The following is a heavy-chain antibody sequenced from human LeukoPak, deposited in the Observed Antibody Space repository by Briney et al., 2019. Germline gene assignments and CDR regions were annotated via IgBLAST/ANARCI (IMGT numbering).Heavy chain of an antibody. J-gene: IGHJ6*02. Sequence: GGSPRLPCAASGFTFSSYSMNWVRQAPGKGLEWVSSISSSSSYIYYADSVKGRFTISRDNAKNSLYLQMNSLRAEDTAVYYCARDYKGHYYYGMDVWGQGTTVTVSS. CDR3: ARDYKGHYYYGMDV. V-gene: IGHV3-21*01. CDR1: GFTFSSYS. CDR2: ISSSSSYI. D-gene: IGHD1-1*01.